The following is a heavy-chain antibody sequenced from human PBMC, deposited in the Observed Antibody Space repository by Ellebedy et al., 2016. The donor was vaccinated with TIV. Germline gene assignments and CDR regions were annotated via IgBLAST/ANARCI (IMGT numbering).Heavy chain of an antibody. CDR3: ASYSDTAMVGGYFDY. CDR2: ISAYNGNT. V-gene: IGHV1-18*04. Sequence: AASVKVSCKASGYTFTGYYMHWVRQAPGQGLEWMGWISAYNGNTNYAQKLQGRVTMTTDTSTSTAYMELRSLRSDDTAVYYCASYSDTAMVGGYFDYWGQGTLVTVSS. D-gene: IGHD5-18*01. CDR1: GYTFTGYY. J-gene: IGHJ4*02.